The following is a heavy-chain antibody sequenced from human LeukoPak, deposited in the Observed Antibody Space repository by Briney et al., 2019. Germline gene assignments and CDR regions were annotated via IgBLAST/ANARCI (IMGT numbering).Heavy chain of an antibody. Sequence: SETLSLTCTVSGGSISSYYWSWIRQLAGKGLEWIGRIYTSGSTNYNPSLKSRVTMSVDASKNQFSLKLRSVTAADTAVYYCARDLDSSGWCNFDYWGQGTLVTVSS. CDR3: ARDLDSSGWCNFDY. D-gene: IGHD6-19*01. CDR1: GGSISSYY. CDR2: IYTSGST. V-gene: IGHV4-4*07. J-gene: IGHJ4*02.